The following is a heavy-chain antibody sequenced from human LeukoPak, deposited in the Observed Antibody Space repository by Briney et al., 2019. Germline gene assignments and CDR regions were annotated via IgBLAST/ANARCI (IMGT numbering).Heavy chain of an antibody. CDR3: ARDRPQQWLVRGQRGYYYYMDV. Sequence: PGGSLRLSCAASGFTFSTYAMHWVRQAPGKGLEWVAVISYDGSNKYYADSVKGRFTISRDNSKNTLYLQMNSLRAEDTAVYYCARDRPQQWLVRGQRGYYYYMDVWGKGTTVTISS. D-gene: IGHD6-19*01. CDR2: ISYDGSNK. V-gene: IGHV3-30*04. J-gene: IGHJ6*03. CDR1: GFTFSTYA.